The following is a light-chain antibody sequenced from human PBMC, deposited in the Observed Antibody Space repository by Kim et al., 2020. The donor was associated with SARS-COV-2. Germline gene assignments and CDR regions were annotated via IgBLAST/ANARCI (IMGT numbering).Light chain of an antibody. CDR2: DNN. V-gene: IGLV1-51*01. CDR3: GTWDSSHVV. Sequence: PGRKVTISGSGSSSNIGNNYVSWYQQLPGTAPKLLIYDNNKRPSGIPDRFSGSKSGTSATLGITGLQTGDEADYYCGTWDSSHVVFGGGTQLTVL. J-gene: IGLJ2*01. CDR1: SSNIGNNY.